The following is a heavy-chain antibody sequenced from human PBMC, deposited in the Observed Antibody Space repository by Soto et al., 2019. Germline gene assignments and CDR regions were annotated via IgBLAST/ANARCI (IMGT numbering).Heavy chain of an antibody. V-gene: IGHV3-21*01. D-gene: IGHD6-6*01. CDR1: GFTFSSYS. CDR2: ISSSSSYI. J-gene: IGHJ4*02. Sequence: GGSLRLSCAASGFTFSSYSMNWVRQAPGKGLEWVSSISSSSSYIYYADSVKGRFTISRDNAKNSLYLQMNSLRAEDTAVYYCARDVNPPSSIAARAELDYWGQGTLVTVSS. CDR3: ARDVNPPSSIAARAELDY.